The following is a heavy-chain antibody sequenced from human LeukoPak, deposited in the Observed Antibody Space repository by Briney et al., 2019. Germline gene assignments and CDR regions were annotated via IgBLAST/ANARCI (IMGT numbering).Heavy chain of an antibody. Sequence: PGGSLRLSCAASGFTFSSYGMHWLGQAPGKGLEWVVVIRYDGSNKYYADSVKGRFTISRDNSKNTLYLQMNSLRAEDTAVYYCANQGPGWDGSGPFDYWGQGTPVTVSS. V-gene: IGHV3-30*02. D-gene: IGHD3-10*01. J-gene: IGHJ4*02. CDR1: GFTFSSYG. CDR3: ANQGPGWDGSGPFDY. CDR2: IRYDGSNK.